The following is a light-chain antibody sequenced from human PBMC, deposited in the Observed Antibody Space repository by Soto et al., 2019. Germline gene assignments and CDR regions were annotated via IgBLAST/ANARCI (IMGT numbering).Light chain of an antibody. CDR1: QNIYKW. CDR3: QQYDRYPLT. V-gene: IGKV1-5*01. J-gene: IGKJ4*01. Sequence: DIQMTQSPSTLSASIGDRGTITCRASQNIYKWLAWYQQKPQKAPKLIIFEAAALETGVSPRFSGSGSGTEFTLTISSLQPDDVATYYCQQYDRYPLTFGGGTKVE. CDR2: EAA.